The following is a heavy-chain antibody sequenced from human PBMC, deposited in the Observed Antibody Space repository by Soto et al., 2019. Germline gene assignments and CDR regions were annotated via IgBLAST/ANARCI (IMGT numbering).Heavy chain of an antibody. CDR2: ISPSGGST. CDR3: ANSVAVAVNYFQH. V-gene: IGHV3-23*01. D-gene: IGHD6-19*01. CDR1: GFTFSSYA. J-gene: IGHJ1*01. Sequence: EVQVLESGGGLVQPGGSLRLSCAASGFTFSSYAMSWVRQAPGKGLEWVSAISPSGGSTYYADSVKGRFTISRDNSKNTLYVQMNSLRADDTAVYYCANSVAVAVNYFQHWGQGTLVTVPS.